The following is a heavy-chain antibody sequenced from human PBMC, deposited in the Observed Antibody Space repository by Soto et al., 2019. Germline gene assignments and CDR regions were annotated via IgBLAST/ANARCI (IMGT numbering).Heavy chain of an antibody. CDR2: IYNVGST. J-gene: IGHJ6*02. CDR3: AKDLGEMATIHYYGMDV. V-gene: IGHV3-66*01. D-gene: IGHD5-12*01. CDR1: GFTVSSNY. Sequence: TGGSLRLSCAASGFTVSSNYMSWVRQAPGKGLEWVSVIYNVGSTYYADSVKGRFTISRDNSKNTLYLQMNSLRADDTAVYYCAKDLGEMATIHYYGMDVWGQGTTVTVS.